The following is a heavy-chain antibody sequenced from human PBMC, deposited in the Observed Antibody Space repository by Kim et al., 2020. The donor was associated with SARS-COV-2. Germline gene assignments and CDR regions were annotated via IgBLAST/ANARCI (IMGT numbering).Heavy chain of an antibody. CDR3: ARDLLYYDILTGPPDY. CDR2: ISSSSSYI. V-gene: IGHV3-21*01. J-gene: IGHJ4*02. D-gene: IGHD3-9*01. CDR1: GFTFSSYS. Sequence: GGSLRLSCAASGFTFSSYSMNWVRQAPGKGLEWVSSISSSSSYIYYADSVKGRFTISRDNAKNSLYLQMNSLRAEDTAVYYCARDLLYYDILTGPPDYWGQGTLVTVSS.